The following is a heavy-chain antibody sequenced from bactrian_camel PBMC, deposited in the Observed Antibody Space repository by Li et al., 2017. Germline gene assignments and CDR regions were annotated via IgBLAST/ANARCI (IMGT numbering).Heavy chain of an antibody. CDR2: IYTPAGMT. Sequence: HVQLVESGGGSAQAGGSLRLSCAASGFTYSSYFIGWFRQAPGKEREGVATIYTPAGMTYYADFVKGRFTISKDNAKNTPYLQLNSLTPEDTAMYYCAVDVADCSGGYCCAGVRWRSWGQGTQVTVS. CDR3: AVDVADCSGGYCCAGVRWRS. CDR1: GFTYSSYF. J-gene: IGHJ4*01. V-gene: IGHV3S1*01. D-gene: IGHD2*01.